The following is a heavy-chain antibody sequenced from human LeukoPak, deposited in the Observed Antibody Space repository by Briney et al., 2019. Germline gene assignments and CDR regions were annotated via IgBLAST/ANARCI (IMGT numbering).Heavy chain of an antibody. V-gene: IGHV4-59*01. J-gene: IGHJ4*02. CDR2: LYYSGST. Sequence: SETLSLTCTVSGGSISSYHWSWIRQPPGKGLEWIGYLYYSGSTNYNPSLKSRVTISVDTSKNQFSLKLSSVTAADTAVYYCARAGGYGGSLAYWGQGALVTVSS. CDR3: ARAGGYGGSLAY. D-gene: IGHD5-18*01. CDR1: GGSISSYH.